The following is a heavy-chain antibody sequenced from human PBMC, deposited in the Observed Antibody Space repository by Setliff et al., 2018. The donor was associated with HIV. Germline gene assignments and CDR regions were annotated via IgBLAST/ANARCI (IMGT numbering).Heavy chain of an antibody. CDR3: ATDPGYSSTWYSESFQH. D-gene: IGHD6-13*01. CDR2: FDPEDGET. J-gene: IGHJ1*01. CDR1: GYTLTELS. V-gene: IGHV1-24*01. Sequence: ASVKVSCKISGYTLTELSIHWVRQAPGKGLEWMANFDPEDGETFYAQKFQGRLTMTEDTSTDTAYMELSSLISDDTAMYYCATDPGYSSTWYSESFQHWGQGTVVTV.